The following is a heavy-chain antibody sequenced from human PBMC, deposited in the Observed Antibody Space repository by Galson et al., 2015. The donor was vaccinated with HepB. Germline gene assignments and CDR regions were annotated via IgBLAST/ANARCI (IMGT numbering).Heavy chain of an antibody. CDR3: AGSRVAYNGCFDY. D-gene: IGHD5-24*01. CDR1: GDSISNSNW. V-gene: IGHV4-4*02. Sequence: TLSLTCVVSGDSISNSNWWSWVRQTPGKGLEWIGEIYHSGNTGSTNYNPSLKSRVTISVDKSKNQFLLNLNSVTAADTAVYYCAGSRVAYNGCFDYWGRGTLVTVSS. J-gene: IGHJ4*02. CDR2: IYHSGNTGST.